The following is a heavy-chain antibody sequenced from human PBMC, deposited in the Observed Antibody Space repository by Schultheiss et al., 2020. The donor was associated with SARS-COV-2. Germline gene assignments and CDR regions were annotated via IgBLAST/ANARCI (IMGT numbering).Heavy chain of an antibody. CDR1: GYTFSSYA. V-gene: IGHV1-69*05. D-gene: IGHD6-19*01. J-gene: IGHJ4*02. CDR2: IIPIFGTA. Sequence: SVKVSCKASGYTFSSYAISWVRQAPGQGLEWMGGIIPIFGTANYAQKFQGRVTMTRDTSISTAYMELSRLRSDDTAVYYCARRLAVAAHFDYWGQGTLVTVSS. CDR3: ARRLAVAAHFDY.